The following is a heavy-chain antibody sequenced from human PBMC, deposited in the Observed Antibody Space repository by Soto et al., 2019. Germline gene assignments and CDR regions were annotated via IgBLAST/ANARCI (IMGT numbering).Heavy chain of an antibody. J-gene: IGHJ6*02. Sequence: PSETLRLSCAASGFTFSSYSMNWVRQAPGKGLEWVSSISSSSSYIYYADSVKGRFTISRDNAKNSLYLQMNSLRAEDTAVYYCARDQGDSFKDYYYGMDVWGQGTTVTVSS. D-gene: IGHD3-16*01. CDR2: ISSSSSYI. V-gene: IGHV3-21*01. CDR3: ARDQGDSFKDYYYGMDV. CDR1: GFTFSSYS.